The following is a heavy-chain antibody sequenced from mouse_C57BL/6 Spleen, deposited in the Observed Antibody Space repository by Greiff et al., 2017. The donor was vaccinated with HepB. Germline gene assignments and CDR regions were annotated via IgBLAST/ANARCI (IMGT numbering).Heavy chain of an antibody. CDR3: ARYSSFDY. J-gene: IGHJ2*01. CDR2: INPNNGGT. V-gene: IGHV1-53*01. CDR1: GYTFTSYW. Sequence: QVQLQQPGTELVKPGASVKLSCKASGYTFTSYWMHWVKQRPGQGLEWIGDINPNNGGTSYNQKFKGKATLTVDKSSSTAYMELRSLTSEDSAVYYCARYSSFDYWGQGTTLTVSS.